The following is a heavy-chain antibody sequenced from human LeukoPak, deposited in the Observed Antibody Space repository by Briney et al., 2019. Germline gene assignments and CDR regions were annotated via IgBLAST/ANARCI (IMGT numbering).Heavy chain of an antibody. V-gene: IGHV3-74*03. CDR1: GFTFSSYW. CDR2: INSDGSSI. CDR3: AREGHVSGYDFDC. Sequence: PGGSLRLSCAASGFTFSSYWLRWVRQAPGKGLVWVSRINSDGSSITYADSVKGRFTISRDNAKNTLYLQMNSLRVEDTAVYYCAREGHVSGYDFDCWGQGTLVTVSS. J-gene: IGHJ4*02. D-gene: IGHD5-12*01.